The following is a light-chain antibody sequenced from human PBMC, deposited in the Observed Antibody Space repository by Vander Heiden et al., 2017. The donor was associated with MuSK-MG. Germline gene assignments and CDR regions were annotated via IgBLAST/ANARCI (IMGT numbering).Light chain of an antibody. J-gene: IGKJ2*01. V-gene: IGKV4-1*01. Sequence: IVLTPSPDSLAVSLGGKGTINCKSSQSVLYSSNNKNYLAGYQQKPGPPPKLRIFWASTRDSGVPDRVSGSGSGTDCTLTISSLQDEDAAVYYCQQYYSTPQTFGQGTKLEIK. CDR3: QQYYSTPQT. CDR1: QSVLYSSNNKNY. CDR2: WAS.